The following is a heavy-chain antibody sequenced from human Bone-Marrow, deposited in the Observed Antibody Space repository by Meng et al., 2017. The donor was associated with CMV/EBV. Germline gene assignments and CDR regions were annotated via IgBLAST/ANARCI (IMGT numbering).Heavy chain of an antibody. CDR1: GFTFSSYG. V-gene: IGHV3-30*02. CDR2: IRYDGSNK. D-gene: IGHD3-3*01. CDR3: ARDRDQYYDFWSGLARVGNWFDP. Sequence: GESLKISCAASGFTFSSYGMHWVRQAPGKGLEWVAFIRYDGSNKYYADSVKGRFTISRDNSKNTLYLQMNSLRAEDTAVYYCARDRDQYYDFWSGLARVGNWFDPWGQGTLVTVSS. J-gene: IGHJ5*02.